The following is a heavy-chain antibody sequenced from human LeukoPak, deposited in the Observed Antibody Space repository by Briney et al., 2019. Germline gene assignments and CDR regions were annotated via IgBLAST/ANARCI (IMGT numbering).Heavy chain of an antibody. J-gene: IGHJ4*02. CDR3: AKDRETTASGTFDF. V-gene: IGHV3-30*18. Sequence: GGSLRLSCAPSGFTFTNYGMPYVRPAPGKGLEWVSVISDDGRNKNYADSVKGRFTISRDSYNNTLYLQMNSLRAEDTGVYFCAKDRETTASGTFDFRGQGTLVTVSS. CDR2: ISDDGRNK. D-gene: IGHD6-13*01. CDR1: GFTFTNYG.